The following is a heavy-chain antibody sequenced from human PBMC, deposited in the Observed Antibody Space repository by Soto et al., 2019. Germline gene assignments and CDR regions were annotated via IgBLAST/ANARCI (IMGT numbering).Heavy chain of an antibody. J-gene: IGHJ3*02. CDR3: ARDFVKGAFDI. CDR1: GGSISSGGYS. Sequence: QLQLQESGSGLVKPSQTLSLTCAVSGGSISSGGYSWSWIRQPPGKGLEWIGYIYHSGSTYSNPSTKSRVTISVDRSKNQFSLKLSSVTAADTAVYYCARDFVKGAFDIWGQGTMVTVSS. V-gene: IGHV4-30-2*01. CDR2: IYHSGST.